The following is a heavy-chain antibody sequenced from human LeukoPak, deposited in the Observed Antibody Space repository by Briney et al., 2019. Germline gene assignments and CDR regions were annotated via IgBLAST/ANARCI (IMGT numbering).Heavy chain of an antibody. CDR2: IWYDGSNK. Sequence: GGSLRLSCAASGFTFSSYGMHWVRQAPGKGLEWVAVIWYDGSNKYYADSVEGQFTISRDNSKNTLYLQMNSLRAEDTAVYYCAREAGYYDSSGFFPRLDYWGQGTLVTVSS. V-gene: IGHV3-33*01. CDR1: GFTFSSYG. J-gene: IGHJ4*02. CDR3: AREAGYYDSSGFFPRLDY. D-gene: IGHD3-22*01.